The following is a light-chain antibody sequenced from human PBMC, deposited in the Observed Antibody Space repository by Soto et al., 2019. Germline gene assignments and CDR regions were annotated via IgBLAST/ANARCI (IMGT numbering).Light chain of an antibody. CDR3: QQYGGSPRT. J-gene: IGKJ1*01. Sequence: PGERATLSCRASQSVSSSSLAWYQQKRGQAPRLLIHDASSRATGIPDRFSGSGSGTDFTLTISRLEPEDFAVYYCQQYGGSPRTVGQGTKVEVK. CDR1: QSVSSSS. CDR2: DAS. V-gene: IGKV3-20*01.